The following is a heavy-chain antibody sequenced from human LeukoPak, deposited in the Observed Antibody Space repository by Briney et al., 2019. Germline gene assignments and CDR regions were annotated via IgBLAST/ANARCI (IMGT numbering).Heavy chain of an antibody. Sequence: SETLSLTCTVSNGSISSYYWSWIRQPAGKGLEWIGRIYTSGNTNYNPSLKSRVSMSVDTSKNQLSLKLSSVTAADTAMYYCAREGTTVVTRALGYWGQGTLVTVSS. D-gene: IGHD2-21*02. CDR3: AREGTTVVTRALGY. V-gene: IGHV4-4*07. CDR2: IYTSGNT. CDR1: NGSISSYY. J-gene: IGHJ4*02.